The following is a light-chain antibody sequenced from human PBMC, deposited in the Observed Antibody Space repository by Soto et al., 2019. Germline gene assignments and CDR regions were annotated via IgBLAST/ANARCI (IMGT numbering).Light chain of an antibody. CDR2: GAS. V-gene: IGKV3-20*01. J-gene: IGKJ1*01. Sequence: EIVLTQSPGTLSLSPGERATLSCRASQSISSTYLAWYQQRPGQAPRLLIYGASSRATGIPDRFSGSGSATDFTLTIRRLEPEDLAVYYWQQYASSTGTFGQRPKVEIK. CDR1: QSISSTY. CDR3: QQYASSTGT.